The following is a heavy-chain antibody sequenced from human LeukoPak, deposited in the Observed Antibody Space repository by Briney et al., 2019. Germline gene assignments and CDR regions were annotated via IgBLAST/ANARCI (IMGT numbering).Heavy chain of an antibody. CDR2: ISSSGSTI. J-gene: IGHJ4*02. D-gene: IGHD3-10*01. V-gene: IGHV3-11*01. CDR3: ARDPARTGRRFDYFDY. CDR1: GGSFSDYY. Sequence: KSSETLSLTCAVYGGSFSDYYMSWIRQAPGKGLEWVSYISSSGSTIYYADSVKGRFTISRDNAKNSLYLQMNSLRAEDTAVYYCARDPARTGRRFDYFDYWGQGTLVTVSS.